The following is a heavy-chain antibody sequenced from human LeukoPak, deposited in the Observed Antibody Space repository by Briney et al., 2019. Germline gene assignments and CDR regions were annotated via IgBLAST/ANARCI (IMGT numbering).Heavy chain of an antibody. J-gene: IGHJ4*02. CDR1: GFTFSSYG. CDR2: IWYDGSNK. D-gene: IGHD4-17*01. V-gene: IGHV3-33*06. CDR3: AKDENGDYVFGIHY. Sequence: GGSLRLSCAASGFTFSSYGMHWVRQAPGKGLEWVAVIWYDGSNKYYAVSVKGRFTISRDNSKNTLYLQMNSLRAEDTAVYYCAKDENGDYVFGIHYWGQGTLVTVSS.